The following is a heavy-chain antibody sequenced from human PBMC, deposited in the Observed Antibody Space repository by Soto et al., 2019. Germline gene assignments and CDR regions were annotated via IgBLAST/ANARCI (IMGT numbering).Heavy chain of an antibody. CDR1: GFTFSSYS. CDR3: VGGTVTTRDYYYGMDV. V-gene: IGHV3-21*01. Sequence: EVQLVESGGGLVKPGGSLRLSCAASGFTFSSYSMNWVRQAPGKGLEWVSSISSSSSYIYYADSVKGRFTISRDNAKNSLYLQMNRLRAEDTAVYYCVGGTVTTRDYYYGMDVWGQGTTVTVSS. D-gene: IGHD4-4*01. J-gene: IGHJ6*02. CDR2: ISSSSSYI.